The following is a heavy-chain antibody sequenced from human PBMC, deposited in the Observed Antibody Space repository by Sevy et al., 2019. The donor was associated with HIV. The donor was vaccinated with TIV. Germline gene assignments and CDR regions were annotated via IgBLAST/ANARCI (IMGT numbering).Heavy chain of an antibody. J-gene: IGHJ6*03. V-gene: IGHV3-7*03. D-gene: IGHD4-4*01. CDR1: GFTFSSYW. CDR3: ARGLHSYYYYYMDV. Sequence: GGSLRLSCAASGFTFSSYWMSWVRQAPGKGLEWVANIKQDGSEKYYLDSVKGRFTISRDNAKNSLYLQMNSLRAEDTAVYYCARGLHSYYYYYMDVWGKGTTVTVSS. CDR2: IKQDGSEK.